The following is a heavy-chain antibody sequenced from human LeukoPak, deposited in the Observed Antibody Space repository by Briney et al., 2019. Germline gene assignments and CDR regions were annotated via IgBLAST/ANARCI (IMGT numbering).Heavy chain of an antibody. CDR1: GGSFSGYY. CDR3: ARTYSNYFGRGWFDP. J-gene: IGHJ5*02. V-gene: IGHV4-34*01. Sequence: PSETLSLTCAVYGGSFSGYYWSWIRQPPGKGLEWIGEINHSGSTNYNPSLKSRVTISVDTSKNQFSLKLSSVTAADTAVYYCARTYSNYFGRGWFDPWGQGTLVTVSS. CDR2: INHSGST. D-gene: IGHD4-11*01.